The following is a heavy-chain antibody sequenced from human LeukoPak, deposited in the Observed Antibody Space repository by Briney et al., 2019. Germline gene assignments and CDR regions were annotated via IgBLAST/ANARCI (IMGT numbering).Heavy chain of an antibody. CDR1: GGTFSSYA. CDR2: IIPIFGTA. CDR3: ARGLLRVPGYYYYMDV. D-gene: IGHD2-21*01. Sequence: SVKVSCKASGGTFSSYAISWVRQAPGQGLEWMGGIIPIFGTANYAQKFQGRVTITADESTSTAYMELSSLRSEDTAVYYCARGLLRVPGYYYYMDVWGKGTTVTVSS. V-gene: IGHV1-69*13. J-gene: IGHJ6*03.